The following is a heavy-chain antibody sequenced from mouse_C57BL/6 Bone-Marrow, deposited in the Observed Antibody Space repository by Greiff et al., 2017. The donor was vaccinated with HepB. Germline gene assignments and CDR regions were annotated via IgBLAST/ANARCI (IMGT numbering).Heavy chain of an antibody. J-gene: IGHJ2*01. V-gene: IGHV5-12*01. CDR3: ATGSSYYFDY. CDR1: GFTFSDYY. D-gene: IGHD1-1*01. CDR2: ISNGGGST. Sequence: DVQLVESGGGLVQPGGSLKLSCAASGFTFSDYYMYWVRQTPEKRLEWVAYISNGGGSTYYPDTVKGRFTISRDNAKNTLYLQMSRLKSEDTAMYYCATGSSYYFDYWGQGTTLTVSS.